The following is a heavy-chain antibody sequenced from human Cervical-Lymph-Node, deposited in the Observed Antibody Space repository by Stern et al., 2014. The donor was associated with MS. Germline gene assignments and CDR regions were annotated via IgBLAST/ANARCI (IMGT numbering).Heavy chain of an antibody. CDR1: GYFLTSYG. CDR2: ISADNGDT. CDR3: ARDSLIRTFGVEEGMDV. Sequence: QVQLMQSGAEVKKPGASVKVSCKASGYFLTSYGISWVRQAPGQGLEWMGWISADNGDTNYAQNVQGRVTMTTDTSTNTAYMELSSLRSDDTALYYCARDSLIRTFGVEEGMDVWGQGTTVTVSS. J-gene: IGHJ6*02. D-gene: IGHD3-3*01. V-gene: IGHV1-18*01.